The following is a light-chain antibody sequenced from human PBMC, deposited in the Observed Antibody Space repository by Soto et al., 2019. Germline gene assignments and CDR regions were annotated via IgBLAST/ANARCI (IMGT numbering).Light chain of an antibody. CDR2: AAS. CDR1: QGISSY. V-gene: IGKV1-8*01. J-gene: IGKJ1*01. Sequence: AIQLTQSPSSFSASTGDRFTITFLSSQGISSYLAWYQQKPGKAPKLLIYAASTLQSGVPSRFSGSGSGTDFTLTISCLQSEDFATYYCQQYYSYPRTFGQGTKVDIK. CDR3: QQYYSYPRT.